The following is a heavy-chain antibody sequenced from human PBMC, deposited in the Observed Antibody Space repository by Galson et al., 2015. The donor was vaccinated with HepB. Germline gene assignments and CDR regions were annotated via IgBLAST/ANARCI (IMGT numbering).Heavy chain of an antibody. Sequence: SLRLSCAASGFTVSSYYMSWVRQPPGKGLEWVSVIYTGGNTYYTDSVKGRFTISRDNSENTLCLQMNSLRAEDTAVYYCARGRSSGIWSGYYTDFGYGMDVWGQGTTVTVSS. CDR3: ARGRSSGIWSGYYTDFGYGMDV. V-gene: IGHV3-66*01. D-gene: IGHD3-3*01. CDR1: GFTVSSYY. CDR2: IYTGGNT. J-gene: IGHJ6*02.